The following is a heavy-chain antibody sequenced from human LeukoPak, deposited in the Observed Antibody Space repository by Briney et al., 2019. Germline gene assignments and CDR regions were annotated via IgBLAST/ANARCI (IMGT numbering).Heavy chain of an antibody. CDR3: AQWSRYFDY. CDR2: ISGSGGST. V-gene: IGHV3-23*01. J-gene: IGHJ4*02. CDR1: GFTFSSYA. Sequence: GGSLRLSCAASGFTFSSYAMSWVRQAPGKGLEWVSAISGSGGSTYYADSVKGRFTISRDNSKNTLYLQMNSLRAEDTALYFCAQWSRYFDYWGQGTLVTVSS. D-gene: IGHD1-26*01.